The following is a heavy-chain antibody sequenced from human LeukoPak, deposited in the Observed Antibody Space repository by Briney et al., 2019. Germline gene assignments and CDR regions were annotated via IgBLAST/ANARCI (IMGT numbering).Heavy chain of an antibody. J-gene: IGHJ4*02. CDR1: GFTFSSYA. V-gene: IGHV3-23*01. D-gene: IGHD6-13*01. CDR3: AKGIAAAGTGFLDY. CDR2: ISGSGGST. Sequence: PGGSLRLSCAASGFTFSSYAMSWVRQAPGEGLEWVSAISGSGGSTYYADSVKGRFTISRDNSKNTLYLQMNSLRAEDTAVYYCAKGIAAAGTGFLDYWGQGTLVTVSS.